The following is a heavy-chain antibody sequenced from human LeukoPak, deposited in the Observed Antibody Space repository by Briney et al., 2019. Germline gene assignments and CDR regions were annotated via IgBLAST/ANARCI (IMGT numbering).Heavy chain of an antibody. D-gene: IGHD6-13*01. Sequence: SETLSLTCTVSGGSISSSSYYWGWIRQPPGKGLEWIGSIYYSGSTYYNPSLKSRVTISVDTSKNQFSLKLSSVTAADTAVYYCARYSSSWPKGLDYWGQGTLVTVSS. CDR3: ARYSSSWPKGLDY. V-gene: IGHV4-39*07. CDR1: GGSISSSSYY. CDR2: IYYSGST. J-gene: IGHJ4*02.